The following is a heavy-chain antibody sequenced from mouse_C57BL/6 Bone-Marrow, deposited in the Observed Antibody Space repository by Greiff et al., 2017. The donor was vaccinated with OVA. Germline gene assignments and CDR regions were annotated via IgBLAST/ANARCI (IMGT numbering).Heavy chain of an antibody. CDR3: ARWGLRPNYFDY. CDR2: INPNNGGT. CDR1: GYTFTDYY. Sequence: EVQLQQSGPELVKPGASVKISCKASGYTFTDYYMNWVKQSHGKSLEWIGDINPNNGGTSYNQKFKGKATLTVDKSSSTAYMELRSLTSEDSAVYYCARWGLRPNYFDYWGQGTTLTVSS. J-gene: IGHJ2*01. D-gene: IGHD2-2*01. V-gene: IGHV1-26*01.